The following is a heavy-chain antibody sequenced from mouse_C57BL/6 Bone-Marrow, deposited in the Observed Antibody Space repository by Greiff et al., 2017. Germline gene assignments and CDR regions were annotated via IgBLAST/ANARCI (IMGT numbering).Heavy chain of an antibody. CDR3: ARRFAYYYGSSYERYFDV. Sequence: VQLQQSGAELVKPGASVKISCKASGYAFSSYWMNWVKQRPGKGLEWIGQIYPGDGDTNYNGKFKGKATLTADKSSSTAYTQLSSLTSEDSAVYFCARRFAYYYGSSYERYFDVWGTGTTVTVSS. D-gene: IGHD1-1*01. CDR2: IYPGDGDT. V-gene: IGHV1-80*01. CDR1: GYAFSSYW. J-gene: IGHJ1*03.